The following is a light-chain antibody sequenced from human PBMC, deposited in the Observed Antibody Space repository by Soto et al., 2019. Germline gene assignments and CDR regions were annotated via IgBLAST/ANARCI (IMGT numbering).Light chain of an antibody. Sequence: EIVMTQSPATLSVSPGERVTLSCRASQSVSSSLAWYQQEPGQAPRLLIYGASTKATGIPARFSGSGSGTEFTLTISSLQSEGFAVYYCQQYNNWPPFTFGPGTKVDIK. J-gene: IGKJ3*01. CDR1: QSVSSS. CDR3: QQYNNWPPFT. CDR2: GAS. V-gene: IGKV3-15*01.